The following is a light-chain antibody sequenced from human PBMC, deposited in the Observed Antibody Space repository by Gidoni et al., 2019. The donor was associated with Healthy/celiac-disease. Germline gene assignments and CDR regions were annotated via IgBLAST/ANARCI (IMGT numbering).Light chain of an antibody. V-gene: IGLV3-19*01. Sequence: SSELTQDHAVSVALGQTVRITCQGDSLRSYYTSWYQQKPGQAPILVIYGKNSRPSGIPDRFSGSSSGNTASLTITGAQAEDEADYYCNSRDSSDNHLVFGGGTKLTVL. CDR2: GKN. J-gene: IGLJ2*01. CDR3: NSRDSSDNHLV. CDR1: SLRSYY.